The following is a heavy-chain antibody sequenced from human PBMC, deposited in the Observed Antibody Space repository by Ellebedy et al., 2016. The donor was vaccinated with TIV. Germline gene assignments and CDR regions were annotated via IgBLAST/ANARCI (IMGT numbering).Heavy chain of an antibody. V-gene: IGHV3-23*01. Sequence: PGGSLRLSCVVSGFSFSSHSMSWVRQAPGKGLEWVSSITESGGNTYYADSVKGRFTISRDNSKDTLYLQMNSLRAEDTAIYYCARDPVGVGPAFDVWGQGTMVTVSS. CDR2: ITESGGNT. CDR3: ARDPVGVGPAFDV. D-gene: IGHD4-23*01. J-gene: IGHJ3*01. CDR1: GFSFSSHS.